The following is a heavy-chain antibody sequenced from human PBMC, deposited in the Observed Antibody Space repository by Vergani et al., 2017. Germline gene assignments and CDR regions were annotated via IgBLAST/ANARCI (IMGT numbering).Heavy chain of an antibody. Sequence: QVQLVESGGGVVQPGRSLRLSCAASGFTFSSYAMHWVRQAPGKGLEGVAVISYDGSNKYYADSVKGRFTISRDNSKNTLYLQMNSLRAEDTAVYYCARAYENDFWSGPDHLDYWGQGTLVTVSS. V-gene: IGHV3-30-3*01. J-gene: IGHJ4*02. CDR3: ARAYENDFWSGPDHLDY. CDR1: GFTFSSYA. D-gene: IGHD3-3*01. CDR2: ISYDGSNK.